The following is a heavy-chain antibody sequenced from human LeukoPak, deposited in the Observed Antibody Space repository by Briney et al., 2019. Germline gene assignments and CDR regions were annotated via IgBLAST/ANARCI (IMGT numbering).Heavy chain of an antibody. CDR3: ARPLDCNYGGTAFAI. CDR1: GGSVSNSNYC. Sequence: PSETLSLTCTVSGGSVSNSNYCWGWIRQPPGKQLEWIGSIDYSGSPLYNPSLNSRVTISVDTFKNQFSLKLSSVTAADTAGYCRARPLDCNYGGTAFAIWGERTMVTLPS. V-gene: IGHV4-39*01. J-gene: IGHJ3*02. D-gene: IGHD4-23*01. CDR2: IDYSGSP.